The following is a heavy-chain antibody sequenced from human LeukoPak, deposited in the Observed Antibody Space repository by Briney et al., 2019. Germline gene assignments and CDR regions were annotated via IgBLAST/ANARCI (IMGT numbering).Heavy chain of an antibody. J-gene: IGHJ3*02. CDR3: ARGSEMAPDAFDI. D-gene: IGHD5-24*01. CDR2: MNPNSGNT. Sequence: ASVKVSCKSSGYTFTSYDINWVRQATGQGLEWMGWMNPNSGNTGYAQKFQGRVTMTRNTSISTAYMELSSLRSEDTAVYYCARGSEMAPDAFDIWGQGTMVTVSS. CDR1: GYTFTSYD. V-gene: IGHV1-8*01.